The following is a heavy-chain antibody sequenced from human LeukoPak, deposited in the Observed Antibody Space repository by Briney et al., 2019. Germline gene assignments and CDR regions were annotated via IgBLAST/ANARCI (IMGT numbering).Heavy chain of an antibody. J-gene: IGHJ4*02. CDR2: IIPIFGTA. CDR3: ARGRVDIVATILGY. Sequence: GASVKDSCKASGGTFSSYAISWVRQAPGQGLEWMGGIIPIFGTANYAQKFQGRVTITADESTSTAYMELSSLRSEDTAVYYCARGRVDIVATILGYWGQGTLVTVSS. D-gene: IGHD5-12*01. V-gene: IGHV1-69*13. CDR1: GGTFSSYA.